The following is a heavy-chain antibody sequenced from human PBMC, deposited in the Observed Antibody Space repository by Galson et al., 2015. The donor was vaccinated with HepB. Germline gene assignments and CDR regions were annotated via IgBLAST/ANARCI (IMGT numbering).Heavy chain of an antibody. V-gene: IGHV3-11*01. J-gene: IGHJ4*02. CDR2: ISSSGSPI. CDR1: GFTFNDFY. D-gene: IGHD6-13*01. CDR3: ARATSSSWYRDMGGYFDY. Sequence: SLRLSCAASGFTFNDFYMGWIRQAPGKGLECLSYISSSGSPIYYADSVKGRFTISRDNARNSLYLQMISLRVEDTAVYYCARATSSSWYRDMGGYFDYWGQGTLVTVSS.